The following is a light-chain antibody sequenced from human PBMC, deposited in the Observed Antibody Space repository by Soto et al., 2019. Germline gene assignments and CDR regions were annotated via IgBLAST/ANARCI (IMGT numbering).Light chain of an antibody. V-gene: IGKV3-11*01. CDR3: QQRSNWTLA. CDR2: GAC. J-gene: IGKJ4*01. CDR1: QSVSSY. Sequence: EIVLTQSPATLALAPGERATLSCRASQSVSSYLAWYQQKPVQAPWLLIYGACNRATGIAARLSGSVSGTYFTLTIRSLAPEDFAVYYCQQRSNWTLALGGGTKVDI.